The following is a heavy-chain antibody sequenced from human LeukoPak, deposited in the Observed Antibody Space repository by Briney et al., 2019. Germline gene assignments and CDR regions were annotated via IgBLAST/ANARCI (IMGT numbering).Heavy chain of an antibody. J-gene: IGHJ4*02. D-gene: IGHD3-22*01. CDR2: IYYSGST. CDR1: GGSFSGYY. CDR3: ARTTYYYDSSGYYPFDY. Sequence: SETLSLTCAVYGGSFSGYYWGWIRQPPGKGLEWIGSIYYSGSTYYNPSLKSRVTISVDTSKNQFSLKLSSVTAADTAVYYCARTTYYYDSSGYYPFDYWGQGTLVTVSS. V-gene: IGHV4-39*01.